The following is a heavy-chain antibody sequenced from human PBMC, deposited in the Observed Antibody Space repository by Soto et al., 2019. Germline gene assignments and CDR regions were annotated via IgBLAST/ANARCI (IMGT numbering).Heavy chain of an antibody. J-gene: IGHJ5*02. D-gene: IGHD6-19*01. Sequence: QVTLKESGPVLVKPTETLTLRCTVSGLSITDSEMGVSWIRQPPGQPLEWLAHIDSSGEKSYRTFLKSRLAISKDTSKSQIVLNMTNMDRADTATYYCARRHLAVAVSLWFVPWGQGIPVTVSS. CDR3: ARRHLAVAVSLWFVP. CDR2: IDSSGEK. CDR1: GLSITDSEMG. V-gene: IGHV2-26*01.